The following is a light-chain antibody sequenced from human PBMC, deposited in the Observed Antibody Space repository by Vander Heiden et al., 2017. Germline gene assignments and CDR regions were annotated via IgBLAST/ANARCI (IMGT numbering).Light chain of an antibody. CDR1: QSISSW. V-gene: IGKV1-5*03. CDR2: KAS. J-gene: IGKJ1*01. CDR3: QQYSPYLAT. Sequence: DIQMTQSPFTLSASVGDRVTITCRASQSISSWLAWYHQEPGKAPKLLIYKASTLESGVPSRFSGSGSGTEFTLTISSLQPDDFATYYCQQYSPYLATFGQGTKVQIK.